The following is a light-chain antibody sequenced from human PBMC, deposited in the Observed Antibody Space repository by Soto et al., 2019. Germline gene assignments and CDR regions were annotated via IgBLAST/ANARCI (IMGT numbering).Light chain of an antibody. Sequence: QYVRTQPASVSGSPGQSNAISCTGTSGDIGSYNRVSWYQQHPGKAPKLIIYEVTDRPSGVSNRFSGSKSGNTASLTISGLQAEDEAEYYCSSYTNINTRACVFGTGTKVTV. J-gene: IGLJ1*01. CDR1: SGDIGSYNR. V-gene: IGLV2-14*01. CDR3: SSYTNINTRACV. CDR2: EVT.